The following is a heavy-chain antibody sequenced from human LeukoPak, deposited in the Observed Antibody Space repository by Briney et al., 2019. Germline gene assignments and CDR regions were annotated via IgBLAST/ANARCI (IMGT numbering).Heavy chain of an antibody. CDR2: IYTSGST. CDR3: ARAHTTLRYWIYCYGMDV. Sequence: SETLSLTCTVSGDSISSYYWSWIRQPAGKGLEWIGRIYTSGSTNYNPSLKSRVTMSVETSKNQFTQKLSSVTAADTAVYYCARAHTTLRYWIYCYGMDVWGQGTTVTVSS. D-gene: IGHD3-9*01. J-gene: IGHJ6*02. V-gene: IGHV4-4*07. CDR1: GDSISSYY.